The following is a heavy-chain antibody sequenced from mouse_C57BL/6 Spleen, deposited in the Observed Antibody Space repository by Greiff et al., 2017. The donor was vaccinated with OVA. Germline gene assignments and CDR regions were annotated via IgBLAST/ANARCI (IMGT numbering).Heavy chain of an antibody. CDR1: EYEFPSHD. J-gene: IGHJ1*03. D-gene: IGHD2-5*01. CDR2: LNSDGGST. CDR3: ARQGGEYYSNYGYFDV. Sequence: EVHLVASGGGLVQPGESLKLSCESNEYEFPSHDMSWVRKTPEKRLELVAALNSDGGSTYYPDTMERRFLISRDNTKKTLYLQRSRLRSEDTALYYCARQGGEYYSNYGYFDVWGTGTTVTVSS. V-gene: IGHV5-2*01.